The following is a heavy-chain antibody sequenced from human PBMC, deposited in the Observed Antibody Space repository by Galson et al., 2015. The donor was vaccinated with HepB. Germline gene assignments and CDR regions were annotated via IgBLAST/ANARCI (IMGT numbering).Heavy chain of an antibody. V-gene: IGHV3-15*05. CDR2: IKSKTDGETI. D-gene: IGHD2-2*02. J-gene: IGHJ5*02. CDR3: TTDVYYTTYWSWLDP. Sequence: SLRLSCAASGFTFTTYGIHWVRQAPGKGLEWVGRIKSKTDGETIDYAAPVKGRFTIPRDDSKNRLYLQMNSLKPEDTAVYYCTTDVYYTTYWSWLDPWGQGTLVTVSS. CDR1: GFTFTTYG.